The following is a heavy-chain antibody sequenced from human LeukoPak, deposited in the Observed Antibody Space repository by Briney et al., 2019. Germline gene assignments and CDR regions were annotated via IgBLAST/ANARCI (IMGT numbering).Heavy chain of an antibody. V-gene: IGHV4-34*01. D-gene: IGHD2-15*01. J-gene: IGHJ4*02. Sequence: SETPSLTCDVYGGSLSGYYWIWIRQSPGTGLEWIGEINDSGSTNYNPSLKSRVTISVDTSKNQFSLNLSSVTAADTAVYYYATLSLYCSGGSCYSGLFDYWGQGTLVTVSS. CDR3: ATLSLYCSGGSCYSGLFDY. CDR2: INDSGST. CDR1: GGSLSGYY.